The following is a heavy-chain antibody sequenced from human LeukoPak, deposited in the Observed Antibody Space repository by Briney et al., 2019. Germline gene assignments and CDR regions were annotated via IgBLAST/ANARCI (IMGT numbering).Heavy chain of an antibody. CDR1: GYTFTSYY. D-gene: IGHD2-15*01. V-gene: IGHV1-69*06. CDR3: TRAGIPGYCSAATCSNWFDP. Sequence: ASVKVSCKASGYTFTSYYMHWVRQAPRQGLEGMGGIIPLFNTPNYAQKFQGRVSITADKSTNTTYMELSSLTSEDTAVYYCTRAGIPGYCSAATCSNWFDPWGQGTLVTVSS. J-gene: IGHJ5*02. CDR2: IIPLFNTP.